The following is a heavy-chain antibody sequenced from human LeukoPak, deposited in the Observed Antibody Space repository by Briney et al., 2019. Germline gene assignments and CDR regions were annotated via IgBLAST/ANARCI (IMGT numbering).Heavy chain of an antibody. D-gene: IGHD6-13*01. CDR3: ARVASSSSWYYFDY. Sequence: SETLSLACAVYGGSFSGYYWSWIRQPPGKGLEWVGEINHSGSTNYNPSLKSRVTISVDTSKNQFSLKLSSVTAADTAVYYCARVASSSSWYYFDYWGQGTLVTVSS. CDR1: GGSFSGYY. CDR2: INHSGST. V-gene: IGHV4-34*01. J-gene: IGHJ4*02.